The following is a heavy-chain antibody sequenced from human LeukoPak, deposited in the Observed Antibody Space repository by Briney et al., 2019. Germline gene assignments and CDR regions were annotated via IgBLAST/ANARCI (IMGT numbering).Heavy chain of an antibody. CDR2: ICNSGGT. Sequence: SETLSLTCTVSGGSISSYYWSWIRQPAGKGLEWIGCICNSGGTNYNPSLKSRVTISVDTSENQFSLNLSSVTAADTAVYYCAKTGRPNNSGWYRWFDPWGQGTLVTVSS. CDR3: AKTGRPNNSGWYRWFDP. V-gene: IGHV4-4*09. J-gene: IGHJ5*02. CDR1: GGSISSYY. D-gene: IGHD6-19*01.